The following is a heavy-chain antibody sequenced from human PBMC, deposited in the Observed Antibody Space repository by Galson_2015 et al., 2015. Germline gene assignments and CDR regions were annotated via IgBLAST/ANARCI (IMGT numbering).Heavy chain of an antibody. J-gene: IGHJ4*02. CDR2: INSDGSDT. V-gene: IGHV3-74*01. D-gene: IGHD3-22*01. CDR1: GFTFSRYW. Sequence: SLRLSCAASGFTFSRYWMHWVRHVPGKGLVWVSRINSDGSDTHYADSVKGRFTISRDNAKNTLYLQMNSLRAEDTAVYYCARPGGSSGYLFLHWGQGTLVTVSS. CDR3: ARPGGSSGYLFLH.